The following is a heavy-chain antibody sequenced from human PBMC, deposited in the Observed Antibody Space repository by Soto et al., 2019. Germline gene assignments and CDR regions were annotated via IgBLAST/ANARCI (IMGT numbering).Heavy chain of an antibody. CDR3: ARPTRDGWFDP. CDR1: GGSISSYY. J-gene: IGHJ5*02. V-gene: IGHV4-59*08. Sequence: QVQLQESGPGLVKPSETLSLTCTVSGGSISSYYWSWIRQPPGKGLEWIGYIYYSGSTNYNPSLKSRVTISVDTSKNQFSLKLSSVTAADTAVYYCARPTRDGWFDPWGQGTLVTVSS. D-gene: IGHD4-17*01. CDR2: IYYSGST.